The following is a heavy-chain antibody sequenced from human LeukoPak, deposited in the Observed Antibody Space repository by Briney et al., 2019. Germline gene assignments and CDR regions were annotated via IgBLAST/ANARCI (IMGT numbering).Heavy chain of an antibody. J-gene: IGHJ5*02. CDR1: GDSISNYY. CDR2: IYHSGST. D-gene: IGHD6-13*01. CDR3: ARGGDTSSWYAWFDP. V-gene: IGHV4-59*01. Sequence: SETLSLTCTVSGDSISNYYWSWIRQPPGKGLEWIGYIYHSGSTKYNPSLKSRVTISIDASKHQFSLKLSSVTAADTAMYYCARGGDTSSWYAWFDPWGQGTLVTVSS.